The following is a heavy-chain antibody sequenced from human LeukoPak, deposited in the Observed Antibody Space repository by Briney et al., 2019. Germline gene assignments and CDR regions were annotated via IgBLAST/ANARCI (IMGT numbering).Heavy chain of an antibody. CDR2: IDYSGST. CDR1: GFSISSGGYD. J-gene: IGHJ4*02. D-gene: IGHD3-10*01. Sequence: EASETLSLTCTVSGFSISSGGYDWGWLRQGPGKGLEWIGYIDYSGSTYDYPSRKIRITISVDTSKNQFSLKLSSVTAADTAVYYCARANVLLCFGELSPRNYFDYWGQGTLLTVSS. CDR3: ARANVLLCFGELSPRNYFDY. V-gene: IGHV4-31*03.